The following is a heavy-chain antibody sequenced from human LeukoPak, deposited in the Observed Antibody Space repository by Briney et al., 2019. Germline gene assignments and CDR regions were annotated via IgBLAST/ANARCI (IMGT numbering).Heavy chain of an antibody. J-gene: IGHJ4*02. CDR2: TYYRSKWYN. Sequence: SQTLSLTCAISGDSVSSSSAAWSWIRQSSSRGLEWLGRTYYRSKWYNDYAVSVKSRITINPDTSKNQFSLQLNSMTPEDTAVYYCAREGSEGYLFDYWGQGTLVAVSS. V-gene: IGHV6-1*01. CDR1: GDSVSSSSAA. D-gene: IGHD1-1*01. CDR3: AREGSEGYLFDY.